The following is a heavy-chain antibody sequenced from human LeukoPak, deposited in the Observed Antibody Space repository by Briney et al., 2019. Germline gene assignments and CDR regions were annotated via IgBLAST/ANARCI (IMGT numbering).Heavy chain of an antibody. D-gene: IGHD3-10*01. J-gene: IGHJ4*02. CDR1: GGSFSGYY. CDR3: ARTITMVRGVINYFDY. V-gene: IGHV4-34*01. Sequence: KSSETLSLTCAVYGGSFSGYYWSWIRQPPGKGLEWIGEINHSGSTNYNPSLKSRVTISVDTSKNQFSLKLSSVTAADTAVYYCARTITMVRGVINYFDYWGQETLVTVSS. CDR2: INHSGST.